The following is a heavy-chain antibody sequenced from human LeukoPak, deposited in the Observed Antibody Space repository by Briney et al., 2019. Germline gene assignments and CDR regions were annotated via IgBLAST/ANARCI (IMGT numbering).Heavy chain of an antibody. V-gene: IGHV3-49*04. D-gene: IGHD5-18*01. CDR3: TRKYSDPFDY. CDR1: GFTFGDYA. Sequence: QPGRSLRLSCTASGFTFGDYAMSWVRQAPGKGLEWVGFIRSISYGGTREYAASVKGRFTISRDDPKGIAYLQMNSLKTEDTAVYYCTRKYSDPFDYWGQGTLVTVSS. J-gene: IGHJ4*02. CDR2: IRSISYGGTR.